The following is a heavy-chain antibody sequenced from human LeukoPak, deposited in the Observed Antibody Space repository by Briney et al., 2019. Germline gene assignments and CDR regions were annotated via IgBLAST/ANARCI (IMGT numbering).Heavy chain of an antibody. CDR2: INPNSGGT. CDR3: ARDLDTAMVRRYYLDY. Sequence: ASVKVSCKASGYTFTGYYMHWVRQAPGQGLEWMGWINPNSGGTNYAQKFQGRVTMTRDTSISTAYMELSRLRSDDTAVYYCARDLDTAMVRRYYLDYWGQGTLVTVSS. CDR1: GYTFTGYY. J-gene: IGHJ4*02. D-gene: IGHD5-18*01. V-gene: IGHV1-2*02.